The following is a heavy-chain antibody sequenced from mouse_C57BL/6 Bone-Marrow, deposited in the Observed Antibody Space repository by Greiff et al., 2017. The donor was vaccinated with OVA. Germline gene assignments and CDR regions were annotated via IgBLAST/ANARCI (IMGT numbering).Heavy chain of an antibody. CDR3: ARYDGYYLFAY. D-gene: IGHD2-3*01. V-gene: IGHV1-81*01. Sequence: VQLQQSGAELARPGASVKLSCKASGYTFTSYGISWVKQRTVQGLEWIGEIYPRSGNTYYNEKFKGKATLTADKSSSTAYMELRSLTSEDSAVYFCARYDGYYLFAYWGQGTLVTVAA. J-gene: IGHJ3*01. CDR2: IYPRSGNT. CDR1: GYTFTSYG.